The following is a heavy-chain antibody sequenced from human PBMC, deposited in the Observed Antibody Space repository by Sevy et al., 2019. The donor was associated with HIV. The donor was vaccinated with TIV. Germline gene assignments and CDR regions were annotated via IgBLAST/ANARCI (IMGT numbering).Heavy chain of an antibody. Sequence: SETLSLTCDVSGFSISNNFYWGWIRQPPGKGLEWIGSIYHSGTTYYSPSLNSRVTISVDMSNNQFALRLTSVTAADTAVYYCATARRPETNYFCMDVWGKGTTVTVSS. J-gene: IGHJ6*03. V-gene: IGHV4-38-2*01. D-gene: IGHD3-3*01. CDR2: IYHSGTT. CDR1: GFSISNNFY. CDR3: ATARRPETNYFCMDV.